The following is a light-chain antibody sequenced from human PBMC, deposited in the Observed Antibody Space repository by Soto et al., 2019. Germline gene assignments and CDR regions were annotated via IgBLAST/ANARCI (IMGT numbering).Light chain of an antibody. CDR3: VSYTSSTTYV. J-gene: IGLJ1*01. Sequence: QSALTQPDSVSDSPGQSITISCTGTSSDVGGSNFVSWHQQHPGKPPKLIIYDVANRPSGVSNRFSGSKSGSTASLIISRLQTEDEADYYCVSYTSSTTYVFGTGTKVTVL. V-gene: IGLV2-14*03. CDR1: SSDVGGSNF. CDR2: DVA.